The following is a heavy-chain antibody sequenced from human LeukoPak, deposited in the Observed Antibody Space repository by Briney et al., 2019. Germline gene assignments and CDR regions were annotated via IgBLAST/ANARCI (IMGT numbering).Heavy chain of an antibody. CDR1: GFMFGDGT. J-gene: IGHJ4*02. V-gene: IGHV3-43*01. CDR3: AKDVGVLGLAGPIDY. D-gene: IGHD6-19*01. CDR2: ISWDGTIT. Sequence: GGSLRHSCAASGFMFGDGTMHWVRQAPGKGLEWVSLISWDGTITHYGDSVKGRFTISRDNGKNSLYLQMNSLRTEDTALYYCAKDVGVLGLAGPIDYWGQGTLVTVSS.